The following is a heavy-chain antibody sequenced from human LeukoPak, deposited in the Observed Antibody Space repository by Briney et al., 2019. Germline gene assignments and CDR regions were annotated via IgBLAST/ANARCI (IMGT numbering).Heavy chain of an antibody. CDR3: ARIVRGVTKYYFDY. Sequence: GGSLRLSCAASGFTFSDYYMSWIRQAPGKGLEWVSYISSSSSYTNYADSVKGRFTISRDNAKNSLYLQMNSLRAKDTAVYYCARIVRGVTKYYFDYWGQGTLVTVSS. D-gene: IGHD3-10*01. V-gene: IGHV3-11*06. CDR2: ISSSSSYT. J-gene: IGHJ4*02. CDR1: GFTFSDYY.